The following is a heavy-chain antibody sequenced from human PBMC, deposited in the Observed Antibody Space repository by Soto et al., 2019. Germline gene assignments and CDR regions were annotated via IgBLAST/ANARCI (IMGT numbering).Heavy chain of an antibody. D-gene: IGHD3-9*01. V-gene: IGHV3-9*01. CDR1: GFTFVDYA. CDR3: VKDESITIFWGGMDV. Sequence: VQLVESGGGLVQPGRSLRLSCAASGFTFVDYAMHWARQAPGKGLEWVSGIGWNGALVGYADSVKGRFTISRDNAKNSLYLQMNSLRAEDTALYYCVKDESITIFWGGMDVWGQGTTVTVSS. J-gene: IGHJ6*02. CDR2: IGWNGALV.